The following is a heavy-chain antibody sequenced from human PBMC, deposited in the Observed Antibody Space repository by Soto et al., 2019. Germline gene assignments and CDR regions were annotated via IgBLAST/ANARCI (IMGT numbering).Heavy chain of an antibody. D-gene: IGHD1-26*01. CDR2: ISTYKTDT. CDR3: ARSDSGIYRA. Sequence: QVQLVQSGAEVKKPGASVKVSCKASGYTFTNYGITWVRQAPGQGLEWMGWISTYKTDTDYAQTLQGRVTMTTDTSASTAYMELRSLGSDDTAVDYCARSDSGIYRAWGQGTLVIVSS. CDR1: GYTFTNYG. J-gene: IGHJ5*02. V-gene: IGHV1-18*01.